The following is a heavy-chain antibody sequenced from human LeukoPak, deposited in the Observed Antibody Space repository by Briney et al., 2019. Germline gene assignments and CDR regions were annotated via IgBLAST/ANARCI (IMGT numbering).Heavy chain of an antibody. CDR3: ARERPAAAIAFEL. Sequence: PGRSLRLSCAASGFTLDDYAMHWVRHAPGKGLGRGSGISWNSGSIGYTAPVKGRFPISRDNAKNSLYLGMNSLAAEDTAVYYCARERPAAAIAFELWGQRTMVTVSS. V-gene: IGHV3-9*01. J-gene: IGHJ3*01. D-gene: IGHD6-13*01. CDR1: GFTLDDYA. CDR2: ISWNSGSI.